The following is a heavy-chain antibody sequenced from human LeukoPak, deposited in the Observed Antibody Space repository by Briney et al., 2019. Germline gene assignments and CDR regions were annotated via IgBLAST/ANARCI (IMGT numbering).Heavy chain of an antibody. CDR2: ISAYNGNT. D-gene: IGHD3-10*01. V-gene: IGHV1-18*04. J-gene: IGHJ4*02. Sequence: GASVKVSCKASGYTFTSYYMHWVRQAPGQGLEWMGWISAYNGNTNYAQKLQGRVTMTTDTSTSTAYMELRSLRSDDTAVYYCARDGSGSYPMGDFDYWGQGTLVTVSS. CDR1: GYTFTSYY. CDR3: ARDGSGSYPMGDFDY.